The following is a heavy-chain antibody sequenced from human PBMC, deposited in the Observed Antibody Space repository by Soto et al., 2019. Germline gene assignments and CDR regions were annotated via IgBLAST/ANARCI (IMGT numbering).Heavy chain of an antibody. CDR3: ARDNSSITMVRGVTPWFAP. CDR2: INPNSGGT. Sequence: ASVKVSCKASGYTFTGYYMHWVRQAPGQGLEWMGWINPNSGGTNYAQKFQGWVTMTRDTSISTAYMELSRLRSDDTAGYYCARDNSSITMVRGVTPWFAPWGQGPGVTVSS. CDR1: GYTFTGYY. V-gene: IGHV1-2*04. J-gene: IGHJ5*02. D-gene: IGHD3-10*01.